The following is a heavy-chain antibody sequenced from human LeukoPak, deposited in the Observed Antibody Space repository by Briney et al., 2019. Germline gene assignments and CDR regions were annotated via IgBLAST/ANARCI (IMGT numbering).Heavy chain of an antibody. CDR3: AREASLRGIHTPYYFDY. CDR2: IYYSEST. J-gene: IGHJ4*02. V-gene: IGHV4-59*01. Sequence: KPSETLSLTCTVSGGSISSYYWSWIRQPPGKGLEWIGYIYYSESTNYNPSLKSRVTISVDTSKNQFSLKLSSVTAADTAVYYCAREASLRGIHTPYYFDYWGQGTLVTVSS. D-gene: IGHD3-10*01. CDR1: GGSISSYY.